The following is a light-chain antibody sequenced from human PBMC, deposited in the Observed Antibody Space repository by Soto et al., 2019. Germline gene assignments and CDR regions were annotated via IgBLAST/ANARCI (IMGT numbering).Light chain of an antibody. Sequence: QSALTQPASVSGSPGQSITISCTGTSSDVGSYNLVSWYQQHPGKAPKLMIYESSKRPSGVSNRFSGSKSGNTASLTISGLQAEEEADYYCCSYAGSVVFGGGTKVTVL. CDR2: ESS. CDR3: CSYAGSVV. J-gene: IGLJ2*01. V-gene: IGLV2-23*01. CDR1: SSDVGSYNL.